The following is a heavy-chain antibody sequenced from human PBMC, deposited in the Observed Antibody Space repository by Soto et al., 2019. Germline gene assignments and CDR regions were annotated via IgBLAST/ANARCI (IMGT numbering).Heavy chain of an antibody. D-gene: IGHD2-15*01. CDR3: AAGYCSGGSCYQTDYYYYGMDV. V-gene: IGHV1-69*01. J-gene: IGHJ6*02. Sequence: QVQLVQSGAEVKKPGSSVKVSCTASGGTFSSYAISWVRQAPGQGLEWMGGIIPIFGTANYAQKFQGRVTITADESTSTAYMELSSLRSEDTAVYYCAAGYCSGGSCYQTDYYYYGMDVWGQGTTVTVSS. CDR1: GGTFSSYA. CDR2: IIPIFGTA.